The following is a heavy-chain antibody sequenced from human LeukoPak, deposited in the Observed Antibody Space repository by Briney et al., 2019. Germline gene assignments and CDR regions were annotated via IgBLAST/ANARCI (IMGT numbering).Heavy chain of an antibody. CDR1: GFTFSSYG. D-gene: IGHD3-22*01. CDR3: AKGGYYDSSGHEFDY. CDR2: IWYDGSNK. Sequence: AGGSLRLSYAASGFTFSSYGMHWVRQAPGKGLEWVAVIWYDGSNKYYADSVKGRFTISRDNSKNTLYLQMNGLRAEDTAVYYCAKGGYYDSSGHEFDYWGQGTLVTVSS. J-gene: IGHJ4*02. V-gene: IGHV3-33*06.